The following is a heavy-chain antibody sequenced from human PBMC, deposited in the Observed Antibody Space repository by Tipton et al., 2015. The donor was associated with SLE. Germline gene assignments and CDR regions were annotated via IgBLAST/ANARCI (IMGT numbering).Heavy chain of an antibody. CDR1: GGSFSGYY. V-gene: IGHV4-34*01. D-gene: IGHD3-16*01. Sequence: TLSLTCAVYGGSFSGYYWSWIRQPPGKGLEWIGEINHSGSTNYNPSLKSRVTISVDTSKNQFSLKLSSVTAADTAVYFCVGSWQGMEWGQGTLVTVSS. CDR2: INHSGST. CDR3: VGSWQGME. J-gene: IGHJ4*02.